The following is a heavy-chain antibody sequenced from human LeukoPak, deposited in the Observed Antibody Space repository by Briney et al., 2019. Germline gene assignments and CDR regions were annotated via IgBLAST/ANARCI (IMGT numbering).Heavy chain of an antibody. CDR2: IYYSGST. J-gene: IGHJ4*02. CDR3: ARSYDSSGYYSDY. D-gene: IGHD3-22*01. CDR1: GGSISSGDYY. Sequence: SETLSLTCTVSGGSISSGDYYWSWIRQPPGKGLEWIGYIYYSGSTYYNPSLKSRVTISVDTSKKQFSLKLSSVTAADTAVYYCARSYDSSGYYSDYWGQGTLVTVSS. V-gene: IGHV4-30-4*01.